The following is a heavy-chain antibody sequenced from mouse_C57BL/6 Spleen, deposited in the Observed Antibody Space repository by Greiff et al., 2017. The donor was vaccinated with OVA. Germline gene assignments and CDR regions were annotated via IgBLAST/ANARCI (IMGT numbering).Heavy chain of an antibody. J-gene: IGHJ4*01. V-gene: IGHV5-9-1*02. CDR3: TREGGPYAMDY. CDR2: ISSGGDYI. CDR1: GFTFSSYA. Sequence: DVMLVESGEGLVKPGGSLKLSCAASGFTFSSYAMSWVRQTPEKRLEWVAYISSGGDYIYYADTVKGRFTISRDNARNTLYLQMSSLKSEDTAMYYCTREGGPYAMDYWGQGTSVTVSS.